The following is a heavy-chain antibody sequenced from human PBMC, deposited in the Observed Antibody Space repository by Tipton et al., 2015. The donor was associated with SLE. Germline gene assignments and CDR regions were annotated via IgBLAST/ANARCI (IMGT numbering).Heavy chain of an antibody. CDR1: GDSLRTREYS. D-gene: IGHD1-14*01. CDR3: AGIGGPHLWEPDS. V-gene: IGHV4-39*02. CDR2: VHYSGPT. J-gene: IGHJ4*02. Sequence: TLSLTCYVSGDSLRTREYSWGWIRQPPGKGLEWIGSVHYSGPTYYKPSLKSRVGISIDTSKNHFSLKLTSVTAADTAVYYCAGIGGPHLWEPDSWGQGTLVTVSS.